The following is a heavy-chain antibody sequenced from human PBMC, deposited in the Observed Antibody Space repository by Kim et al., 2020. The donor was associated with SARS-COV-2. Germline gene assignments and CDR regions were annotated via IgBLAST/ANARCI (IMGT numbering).Heavy chain of an antibody. CDR3: ARGRIAVAGTPRRGWFDP. D-gene: IGHD6-19*01. J-gene: IGHJ5*02. CDR2: INHSGST. V-gene: IGHV4-34*01. CDR1: GGSFSGYY. Sequence: SETLSLTCAVYGGSFSGYYWSWIRQPPGKGLEWIGEINHSGSTNYNPSLKSRVTISVDTSKNQFSLKLSSVTAADTAVYYCARGRIAVAGTPRRGWFDPWGQGTLVTVSS.